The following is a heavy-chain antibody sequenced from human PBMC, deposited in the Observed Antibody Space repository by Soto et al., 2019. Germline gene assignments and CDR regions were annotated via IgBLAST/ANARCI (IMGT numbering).Heavy chain of an antibody. CDR2: IYSNGNK. CDR3: TRRTFRRPIGVFAMGWFDP. J-gene: IGHJ5*02. CDR1: GFSLNSSGVG. V-gene: IGHV2-5*04. D-gene: IGHD2-8*01. Sequence: QISFKESGPSLVKPTQTLTLTCTFSGFSLNSSGVGVGWIRQPPGKGLEWLAIIYSNGNKRYSPSLKNRLTITRGPSEYEVVLTMTDMDPVDTGTYFCTRRTFRRPIGVFAMGWFDPWGHGALVSVSS.